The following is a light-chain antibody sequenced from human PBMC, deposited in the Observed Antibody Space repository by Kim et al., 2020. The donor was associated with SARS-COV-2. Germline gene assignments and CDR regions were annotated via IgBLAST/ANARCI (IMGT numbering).Light chain of an antibody. J-gene: IGKJ2*03. CDR1: QNIGTS. Sequence: PSPSSLSASIGDRITITCRTSQNIGTSLNWYHQKPGRVPRLLIYDASRLQSGVPSRFSGSGSGTDFTLTITSLQPEDFAIYYCQQTSGTPYSFSQGTKLEI. CDR3: QQTSGTPYS. CDR2: DAS. V-gene: IGKV1-39*01.